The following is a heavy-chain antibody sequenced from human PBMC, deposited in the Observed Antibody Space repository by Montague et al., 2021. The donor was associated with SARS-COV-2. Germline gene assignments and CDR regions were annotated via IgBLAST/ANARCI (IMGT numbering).Heavy chain of an antibody. CDR2: LYYSGST. V-gene: IGHV4-59*01. CDR3: ARHPPGYRYFYYLNV. Sequence: SETLSLTCTVSGVSISSYYWSWIRQPPGKGLERIGYLYYSGSTXXXPSXXXRVTISVNTSKNQFSLRLNTVTAADTTVNYCARHPPGYRYFYYLNVWGKGNTVTVSS. D-gene: IGHD5-18*01. CDR1: GVSISSYY. J-gene: IGHJ6*03.